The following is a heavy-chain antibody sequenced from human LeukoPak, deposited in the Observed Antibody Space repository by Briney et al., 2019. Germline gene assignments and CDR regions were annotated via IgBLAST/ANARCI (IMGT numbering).Heavy chain of an antibody. Sequence: SETLSLTCTVSGGSISSYYWSWIRQPAGKGLEWIGRIYTRGSTNYNPSLKSRVTMSVDTSKNQFSLKLSSVTAADTAVYYCARGGGYYDSSGYYPDYFDYWGQGTLVTVSS. D-gene: IGHD3-22*01. CDR3: ARGGGYYDSSGYYPDYFDY. V-gene: IGHV4-4*07. CDR2: IYTRGST. J-gene: IGHJ4*02. CDR1: GGSISSYY.